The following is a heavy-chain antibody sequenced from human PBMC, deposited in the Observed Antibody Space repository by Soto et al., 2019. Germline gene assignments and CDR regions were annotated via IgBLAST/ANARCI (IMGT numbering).Heavy chain of an antibody. J-gene: IGHJ4*02. CDR3: ARQIYDSDTGPNFQYYFDS. Sequence: GESPKISCKGSGYSFPGYWLTWVRQKPGKGLEWMGRIDPSDSQTYYTPSFQANDTISVPKPIPAVFLHGRSLRAWDSAVYHCARQIYDSDTGPNFQYYFDSWGQGTPVTVSS. CDR1: GYSFPGYW. CDR2: IDPSDSQT. V-gene: IGHV5-10-1*01. D-gene: IGHD3-22*01.